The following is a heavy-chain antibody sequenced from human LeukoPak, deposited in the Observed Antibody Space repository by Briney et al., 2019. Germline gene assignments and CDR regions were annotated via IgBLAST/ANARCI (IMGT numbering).Heavy chain of an antibody. D-gene: IGHD6-13*01. J-gene: IGHJ5*02. CDR2: IYHSGST. CDR3: ARRLIAAAGTWFDP. Sequence: SETLSLTCAVSGGSISSGGYSWSWIRQPPGKGLEWIGYIYHSGSTYYNPSLKSRVTISVDKSKNQFSLKLSSVTAAGTAVYYCARRLIAAAGTWFDPWGQGTLVTVSS. CDR1: GGSISSGGYS. V-gene: IGHV4-30-2*01.